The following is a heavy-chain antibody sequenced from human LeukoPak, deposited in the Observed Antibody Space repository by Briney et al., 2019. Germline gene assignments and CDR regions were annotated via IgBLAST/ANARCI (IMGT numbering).Heavy chain of an antibody. Sequence: GGSLRLSCAASGFTFSSYAMHWVRQAPGRGLEWVSAISGDGTGRYYADSVKGRFTISRDNSMNTLYLQMNSLRAEDTAIYYCAKHDYGGPVFWGQGTMVTVSS. CDR2: ISGDGTGR. D-gene: IGHD4-23*01. CDR1: GFTFSSYA. V-gene: IGHV3-23*01. CDR3: AKHDYGGPVF. J-gene: IGHJ3*01.